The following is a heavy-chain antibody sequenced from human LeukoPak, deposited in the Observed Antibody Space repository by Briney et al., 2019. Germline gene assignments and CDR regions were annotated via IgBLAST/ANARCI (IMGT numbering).Heavy chain of an antibody. CDR3: ARGRRILGGPENAGDFFDY. D-gene: IGHD3-16*01. CDR1: GYTFTGYY. V-gene: IGHV1-2*02. Sequence: GASVKVSCKASGYTFTGYYMHWVRQAPGQGLEWMGWINPNSGGTNYAQSFQARVTMTRDTSIGTGYMELTGLKSDDTAVYYCARGRRILGGPENAGDFFDYWGQGSLVTVSS. J-gene: IGHJ4*01. CDR2: INPNSGGT.